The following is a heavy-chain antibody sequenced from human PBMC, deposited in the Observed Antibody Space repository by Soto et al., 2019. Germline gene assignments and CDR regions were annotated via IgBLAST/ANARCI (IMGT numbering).Heavy chain of an antibody. D-gene: IGHD2-2*01. Sequence: QVQLVQPGAEVKKPGASVKVSCKASGYTFTSYGISWVRQAPGQGLEWMGWISAYNGNTNYAQKLQGRVTMTTDTSTSTPYMQLRSLRSEDTAVYYLARIGIGCGICISTSCYHDYRGQGTLLTVAS. CDR2: ISAYNGNT. CDR1: GYTFTSYG. CDR3: ARIGIGCGICISTSCYHDY. V-gene: IGHV1-18*01. J-gene: IGHJ4*02.